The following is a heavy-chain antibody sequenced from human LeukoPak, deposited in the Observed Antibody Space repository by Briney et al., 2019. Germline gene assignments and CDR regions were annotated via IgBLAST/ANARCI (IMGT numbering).Heavy chain of an antibody. CDR2: IYYSGST. CDR1: GGSISSSSYY. Sequence: SETLSLTCTVSGGSISSSSYYWGWIRQPPGKGLEWIGSIYYSGSTYYNPSLKRRVTISVDTSKNQFSLKLSSVTAADTAVYYCARAPTTVTTFDCWGQGTLVTVSS. J-gene: IGHJ4*02. D-gene: IGHD4-11*01. V-gene: IGHV4-39*01. CDR3: ARAPTTVTTFDC.